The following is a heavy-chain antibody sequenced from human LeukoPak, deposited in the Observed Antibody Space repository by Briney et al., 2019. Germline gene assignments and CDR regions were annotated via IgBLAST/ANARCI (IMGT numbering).Heavy chain of an antibody. CDR1: GGSISSYY. Sequence: SETLSLTCTVSGGSISSYYWSWIRQPPGKGLEWIGYIYYSGSTNYNPSLKSRVTISVDTSKNQFSLKLSSVTAADTAVYYCAALGGDPYYYYMDVWGKGTTVTVSS. CDR2: IYYSGST. J-gene: IGHJ6*03. CDR3: AALGGDPYYYYMDV. V-gene: IGHV4-59*01. D-gene: IGHD3-16*01.